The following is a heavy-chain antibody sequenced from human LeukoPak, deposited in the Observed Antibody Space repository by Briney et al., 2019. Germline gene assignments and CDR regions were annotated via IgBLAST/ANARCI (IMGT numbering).Heavy chain of an antibody. V-gene: IGHV1-2*02. CDR1: GYTFTGYY. J-gene: IGHJ4*02. Sequence: ASVKVSCKASGYTFTGYYMHWVRQAPGQGLEWMGWINPNSGGTNYAQKFQGRVTMTRDTSISTAYMELSSLRSEDTAVYYCARANNYYDSSGLGVDYWGQGTLVTVSS. D-gene: IGHD3-22*01. CDR2: INPNSGGT. CDR3: ARANNYYDSSGLGVDY.